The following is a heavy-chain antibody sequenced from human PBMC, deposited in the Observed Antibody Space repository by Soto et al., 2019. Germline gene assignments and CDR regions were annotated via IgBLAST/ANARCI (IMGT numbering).Heavy chain of an antibody. J-gene: IGHJ6*02. CDR3: ARVKDYDFWSGYSPYYYGVDV. Sequence: GGSLRLSCAASKFTFRSYWMSWVRQAPGKVLEWVANINQDGSEKYYVDSVKGRFTISRDNAKNSLYLQMNSLRAEDTAVYSCARVKDYDFWSGYSPYYYGVDVWGQGXTVTVYS. V-gene: IGHV3-7*03. CDR1: KFTFRSYW. CDR2: INQDGSEK. D-gene: IGHD3-3*01.